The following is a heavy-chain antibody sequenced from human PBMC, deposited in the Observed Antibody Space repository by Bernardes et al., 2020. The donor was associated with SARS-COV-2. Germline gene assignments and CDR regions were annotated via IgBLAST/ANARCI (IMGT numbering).Heavy chain of an antibody. V-gene: IGHV1-69*02. CDR2: IIPILGIA. Sequence: SVEVSCKASGGTFSSYTISWVRQAPGQGLEWMGRIIPILGIANYAQKFQGRVTITADKSTSTAYMELSSLGSEDTAVYYCASRGYCSSTSCPLYYYYGMDVWGQGTTVTVSS. CDR3: ASRGYCSSTSCPLYYYYGMDV. J-gene: IGHJ6*02. CDR1: GGTFSSYT. D-gene: IGHD2-2*01.